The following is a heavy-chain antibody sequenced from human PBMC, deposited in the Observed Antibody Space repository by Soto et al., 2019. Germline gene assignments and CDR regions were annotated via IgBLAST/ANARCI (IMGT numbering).Heavy chain of an antibody. Sequence: PSETLSLTCTASGGSVSSGSYYWSWIRQPPGKGLEWIGYIYYSGSTNYNPSLKSRVTISVDTSKNQFSLKLSSVTAADTAVYYCASFSLGYCISTSCLFGFDPWGQGTLVTVS. CDR2: IYYSGST. D-gene: IGHD2-2*01. V-gene: IGHV4-61*01. J-gene: IGHJ5*02. CDR3: ASFSLGYCISTSCLFGFDP. CDR1: GGSVSSGSYY.